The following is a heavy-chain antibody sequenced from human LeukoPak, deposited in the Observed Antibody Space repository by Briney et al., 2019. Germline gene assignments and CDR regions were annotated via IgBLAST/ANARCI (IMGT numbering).Heavy chain of an antibody. CDR3: ARPLRFYYFYYGMDV. Sequence: PGVSLRLSCAASGFTFRSYTMNWVRQAPGKGLEWVSAISKSSTYIHYADSVKGRFTVSRDNAKNSLFLQMNSLRVEDTAVYYCARPLRFYYFYYGMDVWGQGTTVTVSS. D-gene: IGHD5/OR15-5a*01. J-gene: IGHJ6*02. CDR1: GFTFRSYT. CDR2: ISKSSTYI. V-gene: IGHV3-21*01.